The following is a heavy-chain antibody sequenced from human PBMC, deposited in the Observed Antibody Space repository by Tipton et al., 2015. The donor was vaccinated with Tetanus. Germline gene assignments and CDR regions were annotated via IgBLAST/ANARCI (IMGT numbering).Heavy chain of an antibody. CDR3: AREVYNGGFSSGVDP. J-gene: IGHJ5*02. CDR2: VYNSGTT. D-gene: IGHD2-15*01. Sequence: TLSLTCTVSGGSVNSGGYYWTWIRLHPRKGLGYIGYVYNSGTTYYKPSLERRVTISIDISTNQFSLSLTSVTAADTALYYCAREVYNGGFSSGVDPWGQGTLVTFSS. V-gene: IGHV4-31*03. CDR1: GGSVNSGGYY.